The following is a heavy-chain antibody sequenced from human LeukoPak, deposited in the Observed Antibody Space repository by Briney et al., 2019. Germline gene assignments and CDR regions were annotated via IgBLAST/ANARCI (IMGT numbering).Heavy chain of an antibody. Sequence: SETLSLTCTVSDGSISSYYWSWIRQPPGKGLEWIGYIYYSGSTYYNPSLKSRVTISVDTSKNQFSLKLSSVTAADTAVYYCARQGAGPKDFGSGSPNFDYWGQGTLVTVSS. D-gene: IGHD3-10*01. CDR3: ARQGAGPKDFGSGSPNFDY. CDR1: DGSISSYY. J-gene: IGHJ4*02. CDR2: IYYSGST. V-gene: IGHV4-59*08.